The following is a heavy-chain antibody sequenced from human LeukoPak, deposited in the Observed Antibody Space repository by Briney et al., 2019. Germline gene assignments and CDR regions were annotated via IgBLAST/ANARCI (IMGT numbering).Heavy chain of an antibody. J-gene: IGHJ4*02. CDR1: GFTFSRYT. CDR3: ARETGYSASWYGYYFGY. CDR2: IHSDGTT. V-gene: IGHV3-53*01. Sequence: GGSLRLSCAASGFTFSRYTMHWVRQAPGKGLEWVSVIHSDGTTHYADSVKGRFTISRNNSKNTLYLQMNSLRVEDRAMYYCARETGYSASWYGYYFGYWGQGTLVTVAS. D-gene: IGHD6-13*01.